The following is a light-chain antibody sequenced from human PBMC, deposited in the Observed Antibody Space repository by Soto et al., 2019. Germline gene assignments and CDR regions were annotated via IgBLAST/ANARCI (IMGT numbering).Light chain of an antibody. CDR3: QQYGSPPT. CDR2: GAS. V-gene: IGKV3-20*01. CDR1: QSVSSSY. J-gene: IGKJ4*01. Sequence: EIVLTQSPGTLSLSPGERATLSCRASQSVSSSYLAWYQQKPGQAPRLLIYGASSRATGIPDRFSGSGSGTDFTLTISRLEPEDFAVNYCQQYGSPPTFGGGTKVDIK.